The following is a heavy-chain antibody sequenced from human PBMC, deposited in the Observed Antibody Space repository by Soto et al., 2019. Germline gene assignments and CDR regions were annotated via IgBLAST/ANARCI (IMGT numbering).Heavy chain of an antibody. D-gene: IGHD2-15*01. V-gene: IGHV3-23*01. J-gene: IGHJ4*02. Sequence: PGGSLRLSCAASGLTFSNFAMSWVRQAPGKGLEWVSAISGSGGSTYYADSVKGRFTISRDNSKNTLYLQMNSLRAEDTAVYYCAKGTVRVVVAAMVDYWGQGPLGTVSS. CDR1: GLTFSNFA. CDR3: AKGTVRVVVAAMVDY. CDR2: ISGSGGST.